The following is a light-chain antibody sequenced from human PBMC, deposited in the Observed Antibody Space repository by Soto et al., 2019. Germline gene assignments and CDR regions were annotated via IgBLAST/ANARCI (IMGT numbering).Light chain of an antibody. V-gene: IGKV1-33*01. Sequence: DVQMTQSPSSLSASVGDRVIITCKANQSIANFLNWFQHKPGEAPKLLISDASHLELGVHSRFSGSRSGTDFVLDISNLQSEDVATYFCQQYEDLPLTFGGGTKVDI. J-gene: IGKJ4*01. CDR1: QSIANF. CDR2: DAS. CDR3: QQYEDLPLT.